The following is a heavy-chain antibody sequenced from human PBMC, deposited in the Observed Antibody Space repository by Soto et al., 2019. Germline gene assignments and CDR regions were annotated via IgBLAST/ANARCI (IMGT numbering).Heavy chain of an antibody. J-gene: IGHJ6*02. CDR3: ARDDYDFWSGYSEYYYYYCMDV. Sequence: PGGSLRLSCAASGFTFSSYGMHWVRQAPGKGLEWVAVIWYDGSNKYYADSVKGRFTISRDNSKNTLYLQMNSLRAEDTAVYYCARDDYDFWSGYSEYYYYYCMDVWGQGTTVSVSS. D-gene: IGHD3-3*01. CDR2: IWYDGSNK. CDR1: GFTFSSYG. V-gene: IGHV3-33*01.